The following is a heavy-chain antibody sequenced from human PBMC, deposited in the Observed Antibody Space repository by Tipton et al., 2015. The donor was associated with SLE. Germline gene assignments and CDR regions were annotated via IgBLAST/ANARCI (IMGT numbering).Heavy chain of an antibody. Sequence: TLSLTCTVSGGSISSGSYYWSWIRQPAGKGLEWIGRIYTSGSTNYNPPLKRRVTISVDTSKNQFSLKLSSVTAADTAVYYCARDYSSGWYFNYWGQGTLVTVSS. V-gene: IGHV4-61*02. CDR2: IYTSGST. J-gene: IGHJ4*02. CDR1: GGSISSGSYY. D-gene: IGHD6-19*01. CDR3: ARDYSSGWYFNY.